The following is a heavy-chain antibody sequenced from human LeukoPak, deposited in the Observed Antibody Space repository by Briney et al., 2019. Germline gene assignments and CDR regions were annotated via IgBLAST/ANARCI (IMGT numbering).Heavy chain of an antibody. J-gene: IGHJ3*02. CDR3: ARGPYSYDSSGAFDI. V-gene: IGHV4-61*02. CDR2: MSSIGST. Sequence: SSETLSLTCTVSGDSISSCDYYWSWIRQPAGKGLEGIWRMSSIGSTNDNPSLKSRVTISVETSKNQFSLKLSSVTAADTAVYFCARGPYSYDSSGAFDIWGQGTMVTVSS. CDR1: GDSISSCDYY. D-gene: IGHD3-22*01.